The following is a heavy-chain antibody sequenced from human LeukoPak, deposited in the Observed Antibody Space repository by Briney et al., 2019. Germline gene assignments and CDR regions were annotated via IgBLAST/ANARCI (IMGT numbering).Heavy chain of an antibody. D-gene: IGHD6-13*01. Sequence: SETLSLTCTVSGGSISSYHWIWIRQPPGKGLEWIGYIHYSGSTNYNPSLKSRVTTSVDTSKKQFSLKLRSVTAADTAVYYCARVGGSSWYGGYYYGMDVWGQGTTVTVSS. J-gene: IGHJ6*02. CDR2: IHYSGST. CDR3: ARVGGSSWYGGYYYGMDV. CDR1: GGSISSYH. V-gene: IGHV4-59*08.